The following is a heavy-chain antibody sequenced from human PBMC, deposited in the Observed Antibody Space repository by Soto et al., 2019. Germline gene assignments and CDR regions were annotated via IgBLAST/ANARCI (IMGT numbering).Heavy chain of an antibody. CDR1: GFSLSNARMG. D-gene: IGHD3-16*01. Sequence: QVTLKESGPVLVKPTETLTLTCTVSGFSLSNARMGVSWIRQPPGKALEWLAHIFSNDEKSYSTSLKSRLTSSKDPSKSQVVLTMTHMDPVDTATYYCAKGESTYFPYYYYYGMDVWGQGTTVTVSS. V-gene: IGHV2-26*01. CDR2: IFSNDEK. J-gene: IGHJ6*02. CDR3: AKGESTYFPYYYYYGMDV.